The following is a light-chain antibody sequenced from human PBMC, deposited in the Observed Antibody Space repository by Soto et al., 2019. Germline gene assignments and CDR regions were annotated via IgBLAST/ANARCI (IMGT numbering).Light chain of an antibody. CDR3: CSYAGSYV. Sequence: QSALTKHRSVSGTPGQSLTISCTGNSSDVGGYNYVSWYQQHPGKAPKLMIYDVSKRPSGVPDRFSGSKSGNTASLSISGLQAEDEADYYCCSYAGSYVFGTGTKVTVL. V-gene: IGLV2-11*01. CDR2: DVS. CDR1: SSDVGGYNY. J-gene: IGLJ1*01.